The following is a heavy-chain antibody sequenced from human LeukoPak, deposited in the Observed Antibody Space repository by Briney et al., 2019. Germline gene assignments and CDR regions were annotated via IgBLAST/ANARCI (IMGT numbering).Heavy chain of an antibody. CDR3: AKAPLGRCSGAICYYFDY. CDR1: GFTFSSYG. J-gene: IGHJ4*02. Sequence: GGSLRLSCATSGFTFSSYGMHWVRQVPGKGLEWVAVISKDARSYYHVDSVKGRFTISRDNSKNTLYLQMNSLRAEDAAVYYCAKAPLGRCSGAICYYFDYWGQGTLVTVSS. V-gene: IGHV3-30*18. D-gene: IGHD2-15*01. CDR2: ISKDARSY.